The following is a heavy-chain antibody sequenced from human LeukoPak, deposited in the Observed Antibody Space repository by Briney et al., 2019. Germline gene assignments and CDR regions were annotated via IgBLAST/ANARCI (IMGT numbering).Heavy chain of an antibody. Sequence: ASVKVSCKASGGTFSNYAINWVRQAPGQGLEWMGGIIPMFGTPKYAQKFQGRVRITADESTSTAYMELSSLRSEDTAVYYCARDSLSTSLFDYWGQGTLVTVSS. CDR2: IIPMFGTP. CDR1: GGTFSNYA. J-gene: IGHJ4*02. CDR3: ARDSLSTSLFDY. V-gene: IGHV1-69*13.